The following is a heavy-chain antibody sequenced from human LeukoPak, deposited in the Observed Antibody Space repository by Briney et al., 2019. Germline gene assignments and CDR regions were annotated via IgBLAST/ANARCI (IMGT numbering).Heavy chain of an antibody. D-gene: IGHD6-13*01. V-gene: IGHV3-30*18. CDR2: ISYDGGNK. CDR1: GFTFSTSG. Sequence: GGSLRLSCIASGFTFSTSGMHWVRQAPGKGLEWVAVISYDGGNKYYADSVKGRFTISRDNSKNTLYLQMNSLRAEDTAVYYCAKAIAAAGTSYFDYWGQGTLVTVSS. CDR3: AKAIAAAGTSYFDY. J-gene: IGHJ4*02.